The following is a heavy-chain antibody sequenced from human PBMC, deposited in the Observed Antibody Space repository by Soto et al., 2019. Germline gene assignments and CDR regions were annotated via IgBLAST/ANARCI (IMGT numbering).Heavy chain of an antibody. CDR1: GGTFSSYT. D-gene: IGHD2-15*01. CDR2: IIPILGIA. J-gene: IGHJ6*02. CDR3: ARGRYGGNPTSGGMDV. Sequence: QVQLVQSGAEVKKPGSSVKVSCKASGGTFSSYTISWVRQAPGQGLEWMGRIIPILGIANYAQKFQGRVTITADKSTSTAYMELISLRSEDTAVYYCARGRYGGNPTSGGMDVWGQGTTVTVSS. V-gene: IGHV1-69*02.